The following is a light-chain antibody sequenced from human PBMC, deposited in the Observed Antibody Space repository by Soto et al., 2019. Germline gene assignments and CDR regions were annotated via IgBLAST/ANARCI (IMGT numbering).Light chain of an antibody. CDR3: QQYGRSPPIP. CDR1: QSVGNNY. Sequence: EIVLTQSPGTLSLSPGERATISCRASQSVGNNYLAWYQQRPGQTPRLLIYGASSRATGIPDRFSGSGSGTDFSLPIRTLEPEVFEGYYGQQYGRSPPIPFAHGTRLE. V-gene: IGKV3-20*01. CDR2: GAS. J-gene: IGKJ5*01.